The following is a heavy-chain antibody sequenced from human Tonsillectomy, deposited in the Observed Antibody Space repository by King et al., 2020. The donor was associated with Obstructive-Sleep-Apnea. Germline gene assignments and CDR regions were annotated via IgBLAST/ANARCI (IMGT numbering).Heavy chain of an antibody. CDR2: IGGSGGDS. CDR3: AKGVCSSAHCHFDF. J-gene: IGHJ4*02. D-gene: IGHD2-2*01. Sequence: VQLVESGGGLVQPGGSLRLSCAASGFTFSNYAMSWVRQAPGKGLDCVSGIGGSGGDSFYADSVKGRFTISRDNSKNTLYLQMDSLRAEDTALYYCAKGVCSSAHCHFDFWGQGTLVTVSS. V-gene: IGHV3-23*04. CDR1: GFTFSNYA.